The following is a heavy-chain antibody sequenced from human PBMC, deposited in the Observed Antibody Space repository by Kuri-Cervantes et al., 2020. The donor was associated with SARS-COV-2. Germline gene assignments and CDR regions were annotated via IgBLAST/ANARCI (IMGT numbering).Heavy chain of an antibody. D-gene: IGHD3-3*01. CDR3: VRVSMEWLLYANYYYYYMDV. Sequence: GGSLRLSCAASGFTFSSYEMNWVRQAPGKGLEWVTNIRQDGTEKYYVDSVKGRFTISRDNAKNSLYLQMSSLRAEDTAVYYCVRVSMEWLLYANYYYYYMDVWGRGTTVTVSS. CDR1: GFTFSSYE. J-gene: IGHJ6*03. CDR2: IRQDGTEK. V-gene: IGHV3-7*01.